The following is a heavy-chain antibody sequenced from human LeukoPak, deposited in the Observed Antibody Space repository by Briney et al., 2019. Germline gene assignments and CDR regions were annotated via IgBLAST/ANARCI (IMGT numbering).Heavy chain of an antibody. V-gene: IGHV4-30-2*01. Sequence: SETLSLTCTVSGGSMTSSSYFWSWIRQPPGKGLEWIGYIYPRGSTYYNPSLKSRVTMSLDRSANQFSLNLSSVTAADTAVYYCARFSPRAMGNYFDFWGQGTLVTVSS. D-gene: IGHD7-27*01. CDR1: GGSMTSSSYF. CDR3: ARFSPRAMGNYFDF. CDR2: IYPRGST. J-gene: IGHJ4*02.